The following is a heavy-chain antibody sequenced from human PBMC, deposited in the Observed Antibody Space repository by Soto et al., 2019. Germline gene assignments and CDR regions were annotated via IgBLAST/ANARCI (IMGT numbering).Heavy chain of an antibody. D-gene: IGHD1-1*01. J-gene: IGHJ5*02. CDR1: YY. Sequence: YYRGWKNKTPGKGLEWIGSIYHTGSAYYNPSLQGRVTISMDKSKNQFSLKLTSVTAADTAIYFCGGRTSLAIFQLEDGIRANRNGFDPWIQGSLVTGSS. CDR2: IYHTGSA. V-gene: IGHV4-39*01. CDR3: GGRTSLAIFQLEDGIRANRNGFDP.